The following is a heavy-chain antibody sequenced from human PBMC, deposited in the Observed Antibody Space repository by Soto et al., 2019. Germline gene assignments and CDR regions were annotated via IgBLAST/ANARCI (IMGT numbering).Heavy chain of an antibody. J-gene: IGHJ5*02. Sequence: GASVKGSCKASGYTFTNYGISWVRQAPGQGLEWMGWINTYTGKTDYAKNFQGRVTMTRDTSTSTVYMELTTLRSDDTAVFYCARDTERRAWLDPWGQGTLVTVSS. V-gene: IGHV1-18*01. CDR2: INTYTGKT. CDR3: ARDTERRAWLDP. D-gene: IGHD1-1*01. CDR1: GYTFTNYG.